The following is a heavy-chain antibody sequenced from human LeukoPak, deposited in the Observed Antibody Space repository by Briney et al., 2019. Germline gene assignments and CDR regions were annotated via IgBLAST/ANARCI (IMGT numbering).Heavy chain of an antibody. CDR2: INHSGST. D-gene: IGHD3-10*01. V-gene: IGHV4-34*01. CDR3: ARETGSSILGVMDYYYGMDV. J-gene: IGHJ6*02. CDR1: GGSFSGYY. Sequence: ASETLSLTCAVYGGSFSGYYWSWIRQPPGRGLEWIGEINHSGSTNYNPSLKSRVTISVDTSKNQFSLKLSSVTAADTAVYYCARETGSSILGVMDYYYGMDVWGQGTTVTVSS.